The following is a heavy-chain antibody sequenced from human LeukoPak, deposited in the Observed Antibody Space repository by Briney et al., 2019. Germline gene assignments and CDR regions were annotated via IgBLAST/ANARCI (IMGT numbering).Heavy chain of an antibody. Sequence: GGSLRLSCAASGFTFSSYWMHWVRQAPGKGLVWVSHIKTDGSSTNYAESVKGRFTISRDNAKNTLYLQMNSLRVEDTAVYYCAIGDKYGYPKWGQGTLVTVST. D-gene: IGHD5-18*01. CDR2: IKTDGSST. CDR1: GFTFSSYW. CDR3: AIGDKYGYPK. J-gene: IGHJ4*02. V-gene: IGHV3-74*01.